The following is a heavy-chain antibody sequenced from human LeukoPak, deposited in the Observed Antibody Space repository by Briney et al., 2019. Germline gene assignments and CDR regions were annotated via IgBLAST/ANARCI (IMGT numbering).Heavy chain of an antibody. V-gene: IGHV4-59*08. CDR3: ARHRILWWGTAGLNFDY. CDR2: IFHSGST. D-gene: IGHD2-21*01. Sequence: PSETLSLTCTVSGGSIKSHFWSWVRQPPGKRLEWIGYIFHSGSTNYNPSLKSRVTISVDTSKNQFSLKLSSVTAADTAVYYCARHRILWWGTAGLNFDYWGQGTLVTVSS. CDR1: GGSIKSHF. J-gene: IGHJ4*02.